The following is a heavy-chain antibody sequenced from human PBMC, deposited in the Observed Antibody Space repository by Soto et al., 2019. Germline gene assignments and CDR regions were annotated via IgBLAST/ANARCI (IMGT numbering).Heavy chain of an antibody. J-gene: IGHJ3*02. CDR3: AICGDYYDSSGPAAFDI. D-gene: IGHD3-22*01. Sequence: SETLSLTCTVSGGSISSSSYYWGWIRQPPGKGLEWIGSIYYSGSTYYNPSLKSRVTISVDTSKNQFSLKLSSVTAADTAVYYCAICGDYYDSSGPAAFDIWGQGTMVTVSS. V-gene: IGHV4-39*01. CDR2: IYYSGST. CDR1: GGSISSSSYY.